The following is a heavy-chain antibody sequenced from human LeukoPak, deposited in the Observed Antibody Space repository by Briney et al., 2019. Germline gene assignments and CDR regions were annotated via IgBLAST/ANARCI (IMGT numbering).Heavy chain of an antibody. CDR2: ISYDGSNK. CDR3: AREEEVSGAFDI. D-gene: IGHD5/OR15-5a*01. V-gene: IGHV3-30-3*01. Sequence: GGSLRLSCAASGFTFSSYAMHWVRQAPGKGLEWVAVISYDGSNKYYADSVKGRFTISRDNSKNTLYLQMNSLRAEDTAVYYCAREEEVSGAFDIWGQGTMVTVSS. J-gene: IGHJ3*02. CDR1: GFTFSSYA.